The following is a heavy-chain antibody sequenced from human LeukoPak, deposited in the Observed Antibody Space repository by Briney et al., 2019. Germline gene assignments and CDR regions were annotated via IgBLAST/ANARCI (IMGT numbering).Heavy chain of an antibody. D-gene: IGHD6-19*01. CDR1: RFTFEDYA. CDR3: AKVELAVAAPYYFDY. Sequence: LTGGSLRLSCAASRFTFEDYAMNWVRQAPGKGLEWVAYIKWNGGSIGYAESVKGRFNISRDNTKNTLYLQMNSLRAEDTAVYYCAKVELAVAAPYYFDYWGQGTLVTVSS. V-gene: IGHV3-20*04. J-gene: IGHJ4*02. CDR2: IKWNGGSI.